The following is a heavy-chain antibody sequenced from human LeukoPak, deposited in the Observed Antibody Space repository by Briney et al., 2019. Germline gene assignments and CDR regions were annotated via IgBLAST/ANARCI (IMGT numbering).Heavy chain of an antibody. D-gene: IGHD1-1*01. CDR2: ISAYNGNT. CDR3: ARELATYAFDI. J-gene: IGHJ3*02. V-gene: IGHV1-18*01. CDR1: GYTFTIYG. Sequence: GASLKVSCKASGYTFTIYGISWVRQAPGQGLEWMGWISAYNGNTNYAQKLQGRVTMTTDTSTSTAHMELRSLRSDDTAVYYCARELATYAFDIWGQGTMVTVSS.